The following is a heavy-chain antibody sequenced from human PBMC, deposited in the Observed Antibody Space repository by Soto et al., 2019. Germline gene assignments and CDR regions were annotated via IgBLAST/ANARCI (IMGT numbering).Heavy chain of an antibody. CDR2: ISGSGGST. CDR3: ARVLNDYGDYVLVY. V-gene: IGHV3-23*01. J-gene: IGHJ4*02. D-gene: IGHD4-17*01. Sequence: GGSLRLSCAASGFTFSSYAMSWVRQAPGKGLEWVSAISGSGGSTYYADSVKGRFTISRDNSKNTLYLQMNSLRAEDTAVYYCARVLNDYGDYVLVYWGQGTLVTVSS. CDR1: GFTFSSYA.